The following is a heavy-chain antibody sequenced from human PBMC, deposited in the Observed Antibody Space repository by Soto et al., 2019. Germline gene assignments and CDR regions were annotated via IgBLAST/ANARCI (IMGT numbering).Heavy chain of an antibody. CDR3: ARRSGYNFYYNYYGLDV. CDR2: ISYSGTT. J-gene: IGHJ6*02. Sequence: PSETLSLTCTVSGGSISSSNYYWGWIRQPPGKGLEWIGSISYSGTTYYNPSLRSRVTISVDTSKNQFSLKLSSLTAADTAVYYCARRSGYNFYYNYYGLDVWGQGTTVTRLL. D-gene: IGHD3-22*01. CDR1: GGSISSSNYY. V-gene: IGHV4-39*01.